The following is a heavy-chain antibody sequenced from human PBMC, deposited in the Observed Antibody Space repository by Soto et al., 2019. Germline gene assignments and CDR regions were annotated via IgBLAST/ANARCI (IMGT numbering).Heavy chain of an antibody. CDR1: GLTFSSYA. Sequence: HPGGSLRLSCAASGLTFSSYAMSWVRQAPGKGLEWVSAISGSGGSTYYADSVKGRFTISRDNSKNTLYLQMNSLRAEDTAVYYCAPPGGVFYGMDVWGQGTTVTVSS. CDR2: ISGSGGST. V-gene: IGHV3-23*01. CDR3: APPGGVFYGMDV. D-gene: IGHD3-16*01. J-gene: IGHJ6*02.